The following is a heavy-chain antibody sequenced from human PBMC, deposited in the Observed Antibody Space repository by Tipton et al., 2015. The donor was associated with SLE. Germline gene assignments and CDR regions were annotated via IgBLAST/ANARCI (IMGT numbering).Heavy chain of an antibody. J-gene: IGHJ4*02. CDR2: VYSSGST. V-gene: IGHV4-4*07. CDR3: ARGGGSYYDY. CDR1: GGSISGYY. Sequence: LRLSCTVPGGSISGYYWSWIRQPAGKGLEWIGRVYSSGSTIYNPSIKSRITLSLDTSKNQFYLRVNSVTAADTAVYYCARGGGSYYDYWGQGTLVTVSS. D-gene: IGHD1-26*01.